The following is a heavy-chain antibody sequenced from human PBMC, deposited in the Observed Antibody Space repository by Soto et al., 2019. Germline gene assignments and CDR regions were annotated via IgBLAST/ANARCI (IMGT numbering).Heavy chain of an antibody. CDR2: VYYTGST. V-gene: IGHV4-59*01. Sequence: SETLSLTCTVSGDSISTFYWGWMRQSPGKELEWIGYVYYTGSTNYNPSLKSRVTISVDRSKNQFSLKLTSANAADTAVYYCARGRTVRNYADDSSDYFYYFDYWGQGTQVTVAS. D-gene: IGHD3-22*01. CDR3: ARGRTVRNYADDSSDYFYYFDY. J-gene: IGHJ4*02. CDR1: GDSISTFY.